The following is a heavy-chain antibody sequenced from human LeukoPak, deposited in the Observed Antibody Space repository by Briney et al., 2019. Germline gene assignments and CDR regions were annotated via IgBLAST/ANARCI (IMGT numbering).Heavy chain of an antibody. CDR1: GFMFSSYW. CDR3: ASLVGWGRFDH. Sequence: GGSLRLSCEASGFMFSSYWMTWVRQAPGKGLEWVASIKLDGSESRYVDSVKGRFTISRDNDKKSLYLHMNSLRAEDTGVYYCASLVGWGRFDHWGQGTLLTFSS. D-gene: IGHD6-6*01. CDR2: IKLDGSES. J-gene: IGHJ5*02. V-gene: IGHV3-7*01.